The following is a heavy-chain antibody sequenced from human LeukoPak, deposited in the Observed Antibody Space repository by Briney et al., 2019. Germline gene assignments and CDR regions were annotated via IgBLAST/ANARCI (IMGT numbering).Heavy chain of an antibody. CDR1: GGSISSYY. V-gene: IGHV4-59*01. D-gene: IGHD3-22*01. CDR2: IYYSGST. J-gene: IGHJ4*02. CDR3: ASNYYDSSGYYYYFDY. Sequence: PSETLSLTCTVSGGSISSYYWSWIRQPPGKGLGWIGYIYYSGSTNYNPSLKSRVTISVDTSKNQFSLKLSSVTAADTAVYYCASNYYDSSGYYYYFDYWGQGTLVTVSS.